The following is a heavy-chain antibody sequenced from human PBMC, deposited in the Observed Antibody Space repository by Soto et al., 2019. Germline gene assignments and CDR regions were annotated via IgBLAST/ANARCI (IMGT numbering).Heavy chain of an antibody. CDR1: GSTFSNDW. CDR3: ARLYCSASSCYSVGAFDI. Sequence: PGGSLRLSCAVSGSTFSNDWMHWVRQAPGKGLEWVALIWFDGSDKYYTESVKGRFTISRDNSKSTLYLQMNSLRAEDTAVYYCARLYCSASSCYSVGAFDIRGQGTMVTVSS. V-gene: IGHV3-33*01. CDR2: IWFDGSDK. J-gene: IGHJ3*02. D-gene: IGHD2-15*01.